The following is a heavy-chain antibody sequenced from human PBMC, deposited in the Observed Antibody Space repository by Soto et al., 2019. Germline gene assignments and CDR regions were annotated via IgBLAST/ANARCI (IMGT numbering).Heavy chain of an antibody. CDR2: INAGNGNT. CDR3: ARGPSLGAGYSSSWYNWFDP. V-gene: IGHV1-3*01. CDR1: GYTFTSYA. J-gene: IGHJ5*02. D-gene: IGHD6-13*01. Sequence: ASVKVSCKASGYTFTSYAMHWVRQAPGQRLEWMGWINAGNGNTKYSQKFQGRVTITRDTSASTAYMGLSSLRSEDTAVYYCARGPSLGAGYSSSWYNWFDPWGQGTLVTVSS.